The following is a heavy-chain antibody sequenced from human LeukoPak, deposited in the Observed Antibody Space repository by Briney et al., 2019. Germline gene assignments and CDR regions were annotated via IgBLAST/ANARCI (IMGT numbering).Heavy chain of an antibody. J-gene: IGHJ4*02. CDR1: GYTFTSYG. Sequence: ASLNVSCKASGYTFTSYGIRWVRQAPGQGLEWMGWISANNGNTNYAQKLQGRVTMTTDTSTSTAYMELRSLRSDDTAVYYCARDRGRTYYDYVWGSYRYSLDYWGQGTLVTVSS. CDR2: ISANNGNT. V-gene: IGHV1-18*01. CDR3: ARDRGRTYYDYVWGSYRYSLDY. D-gene: IGHD3-16*02.